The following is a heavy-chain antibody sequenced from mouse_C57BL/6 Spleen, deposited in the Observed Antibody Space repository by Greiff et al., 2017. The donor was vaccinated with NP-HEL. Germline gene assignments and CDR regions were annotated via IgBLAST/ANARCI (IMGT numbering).Heavy chain of an antibody. Sequence: VKLVESGAELARPGASVKLSCKASGYTFTSYGISWVKQRTGQGLEWIGEIYPRSGNTYYNEKFKGKATLTADKSSSTAYMELRSLTSEDSAVYFCASYYDYSWFAYWGQGTLVTVSA. J-gene: IGHJ3*01. CDR2: IYPRSGNT. D-gene: IGHD2-4*01. CDR1: GYTFTSYG. CDR3: ASYYDYSWFAY. V-gene: IGHV1-81*01.